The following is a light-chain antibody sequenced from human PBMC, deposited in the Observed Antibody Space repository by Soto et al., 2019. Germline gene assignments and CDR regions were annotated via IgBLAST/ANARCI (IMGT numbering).Light chain of an antibody. CDR3: QQYDSYSGT. CDR2: KAS. V-gene: IGKV1-5*03. CDR1: QSIRSC. J-gene: IGKJ4*01. Sequence: DIQMTQSPSTLSASVGDRVTITCRASQSIRSCLAWYQQKPGKAPKLLIYKASNLESGVPSRFSGSESGTEFTLSISSLQPDDFATYYCQQYDSYSGTFGGGTKVDI.